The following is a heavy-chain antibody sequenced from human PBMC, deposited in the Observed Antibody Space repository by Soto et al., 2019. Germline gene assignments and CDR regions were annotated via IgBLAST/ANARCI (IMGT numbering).Heavy chain of an antibody. D-gene: IGHD5-12*01. Sequence: ASEKVSCKASGYTFTSYAMHWVRQAPGQRLEWMGWINAGNGNTKYSQKFQGRVTITRDTSASTAYMELSSLRSEDTAVYYCARDSRRLRFDYWGQGTLVTVSS. J-gene: IGHJ4*02. V-gene: IGHV1-3*01. CDR1: GYTFTSYA. CDR2: INAGNGNT. CDR3: ARDSRRLRFDY.